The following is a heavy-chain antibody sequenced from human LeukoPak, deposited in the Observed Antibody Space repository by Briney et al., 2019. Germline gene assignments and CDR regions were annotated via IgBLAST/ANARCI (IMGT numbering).Heavy chain of an antibody. V-gene: IGHV5-51*01. D-gene: IGHD6-19*01. CDR3: ARKGSGWYEGRDWFDP. Sequence: GESLKIPCRGSGYSFTSYWIGWVRQVPGKGLEWMGSIYPGDSDTRYSPSFQGQVTISADKSISTAYLQWSSLKASDTAMYYCARKGSGWYEGRDWFDPWGQGTLVTVSS. J-gene: IGHJ5*02. CDR1: GYSFTSYW. CDR2: IYPGDSDT.